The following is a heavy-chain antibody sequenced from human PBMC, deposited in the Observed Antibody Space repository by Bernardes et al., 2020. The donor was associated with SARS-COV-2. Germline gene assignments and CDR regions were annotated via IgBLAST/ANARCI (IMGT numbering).Heavy chain of an antibody. CDR1: GGSIGSSNYY. D-gene: IGHD2-21*02. V-gene: IGHV4-39*01. J-gene: IGHJ6*02. Sequence: SETRSLTCTVSGGSIGSSNYYWGWLRHPPWNGLDWFGLTYSSGSFYYNSSPQSPFRQSPHTSKHQFSLRLSFVTAPDTAVYYCAGSSCGIDCSIGGLRSWDYGMDDWGQGTTVTVSS. CDR2: TYSSGSF. CDR3: AGSSCGIDCSIGGLRSWDYGMDD.